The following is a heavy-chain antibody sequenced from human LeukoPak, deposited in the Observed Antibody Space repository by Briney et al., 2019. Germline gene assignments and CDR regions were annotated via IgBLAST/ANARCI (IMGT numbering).Heavy chain of an antibody. CDR2: ISSSSSTI. Sequence: GGSLRLSCAASGFTFSSYSMNWVRQAPGKGLEWVSYISSSSSTIYYADSVKGRFTISRDNAKNSLYLQMNSLRAEDTAVYYCARDHYGSGSHRIDYWGQGTLVTVSS. CDR1: GFTFSSYS. V-gene: IGHV3-48*04. J-gene: IGHJ4*02. CDR3: ARDHYGSGSHRIDY. D-gene: IGHD3-10*01.